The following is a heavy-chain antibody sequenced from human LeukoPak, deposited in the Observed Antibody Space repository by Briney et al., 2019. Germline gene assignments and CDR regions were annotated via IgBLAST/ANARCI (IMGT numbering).Heavy chain of an antibody. CDR3: AGSRDGYNPFDY. J-gene: IGHJ4*02. CDR1: GGSISSYY. Sequence: PSETLSLTCTVSGGSISSYYWSWIRQPPGKGLEWIGYIYYSGSTNYNPSLKSRVTISVDTSENQFPLKLSSVTAADTAVYYCAGSRDGYNPFDYWGQGTLVTVSS. V-gene: IGHV4-59*01. D-gene: IGHD5-24*01. CDR2: IYYSGST.